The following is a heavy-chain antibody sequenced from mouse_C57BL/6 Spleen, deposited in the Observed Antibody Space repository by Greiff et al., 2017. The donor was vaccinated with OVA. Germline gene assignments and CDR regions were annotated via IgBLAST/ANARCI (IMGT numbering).Heavy chain of an antibody. D-gene: IGHD3-2*02. J-gene: IGHJ4*01. CDR3: ARPAYSSGYAMDY. V-gene: IGHV2-6*03. CDR2: IWSDGST. CDR1: GFSLTSYG. Sequence: QVQLQQSGPGLVAPSQSLSITCTVSGFSLTSYGVHWVRQPPGKGLEWLVVIWSDGSTTYNSALKSRLSISKDNSKSQVFLKMNSLQTDDTAMYYCARPAYSSGYAMDYWGQGTSVTVSS.